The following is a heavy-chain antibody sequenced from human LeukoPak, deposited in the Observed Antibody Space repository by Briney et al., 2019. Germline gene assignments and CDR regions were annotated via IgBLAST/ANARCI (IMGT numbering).Heavy chain of an antibody. CDR3: ARDLSAVLLWFGELFNAFDI. CDR1: GYTFTSYG. J-gene: IGHJ3*02. V-gene: IGHV1-18*01. D-gene: IGHD3-10*01. Sequence: ASVKVSCKASGYTFTSYGISWVRQAPGQGLEWMGWISAYNGNTNYAQELQGRVTMTTDTSTSTAYMELRSLRSDDTAVYYCARDLSAVLLWFGELFNAFDIWGQGTMVTVSS. CDR2: ISAYNGNT.